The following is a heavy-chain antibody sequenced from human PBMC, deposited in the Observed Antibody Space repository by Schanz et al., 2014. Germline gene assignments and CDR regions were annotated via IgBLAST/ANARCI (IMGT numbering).Heavy chain of an antibody. D-gene: IGHD1-1*01. V-gene: IGHV1-18*01. CDR2: ITADNGDT. CDR1: GGTFSSFG. Sequence: GPEVKEPGASVKVSCKLSGGTFSSFGINWVRQAPGQGLEWMGWITADNGDTNYALKLQGRVTMTTDTSTGTAYMERRNLRAEDTAVYYSARAERVGDMDVWGQGTTVTVSS. J-gene: IGHJ6*02. CDR3: ARAERVGDMDV.